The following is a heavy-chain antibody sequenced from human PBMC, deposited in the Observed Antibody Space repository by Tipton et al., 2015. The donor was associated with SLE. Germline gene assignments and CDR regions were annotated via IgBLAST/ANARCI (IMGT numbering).Heavy chain of an antibody. V-gene: IGHV4-39*02. D-gene: IGHD5-12*01. CDR3: ARPKRAYSAYAEE. CDR1: GGSMTSSDYY. CDR2: IYYTGST. J-gene: IGHJ4*02. Sequence: TLSLTCAVYGGSMTSSDYYWGWIRQPPGKGLEWIGNIYYTGSTYYNPSLRSRVTISIDTSKSHFSLKLTSVTATDTAVYYCARPKRAYSAYAEEWGQGTLVTVSS.